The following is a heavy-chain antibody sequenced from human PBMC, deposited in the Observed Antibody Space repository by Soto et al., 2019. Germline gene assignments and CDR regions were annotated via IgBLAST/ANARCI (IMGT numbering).Heavy chain of an antibody. V-gene: IGHV4-39*01. Sequence: SETLSLTYAVEEGSCINYYCGWIRQTPGKGLEWIGSIYYSGSTYYNPSLKSRVTISVDTSKNQFSLKLSSVTAADTAVYYCASFLCSSTTCSPHEFDYWGQGTLVTVSS. CDR3: ASFLCSSTTCSPHEFDY. J-gene: IGHJ4*02. CDR2: IYYSGST. D-gene: IGHD2-2*01. CDR1: EGSCINYY.